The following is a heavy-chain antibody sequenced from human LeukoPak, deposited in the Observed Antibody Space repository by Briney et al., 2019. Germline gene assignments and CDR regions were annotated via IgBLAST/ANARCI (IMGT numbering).Heavy chain of an antibody. CDR3: ARASQTRSGYHDDY. D-gene: IGHD3-3*01. V-gene: IGHV3-30-3*01. Sequence: GGSLRLSCAASGFTFSSYALHWVRQAPGKGLEWVAVISYDGSNKYYADSVKGRFTISRDNSMNTLYLQMNSLRAEDTAVYYCARASQTRSGYHDDYWGQGTLVTVSS. J-gene: IGHJ4*02. CDR1: GFTFSSYA. CDR2: ISYDGSNK.